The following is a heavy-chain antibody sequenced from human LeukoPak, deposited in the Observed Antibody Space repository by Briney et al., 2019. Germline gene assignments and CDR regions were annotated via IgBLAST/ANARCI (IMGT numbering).Heavy chain of an antibody. V-gene: IGHV4-38-2*02. J-gene: IGHJ5*02. Sequence: SETLSLTCTVSDYSISSDYYWGWIRQPPGKGLEWIGSIHHSGRTYYNPSLKSRVTISVDTSKNHFSLKLNSVTAADTAVYYCARDHLANLASRLFDPWGQGTLVTVSS. CDR1: DYSISSDYY. CDR3: ARDHLANLASRLFDP. D-gene: IGHD3-3*01. CDR2: IHHSGRT.